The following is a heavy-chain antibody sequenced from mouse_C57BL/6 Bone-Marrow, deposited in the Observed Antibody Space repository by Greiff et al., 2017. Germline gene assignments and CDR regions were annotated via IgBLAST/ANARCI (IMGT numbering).Heavy chain of an antibody. Sequence: QVQLQQPGAELVKPGASVKLSCKASGYTFTSYWMQWVKQRPGQGLEWIGEIDPSGSYTNYNQKFKGKATLTVDTSSSTSYMQLSSLTSEDSAVYYCARLDSNFAMDYWGQGTSVTVSS. D-gene: IGHD2-5*01. J-gene: IGHJ4*01. CDR2: IDPSGSYT. V-gene: IGHV1-50*01. CDR1: GYTFTSYW. CDR3: ARLDSNFAMDY.